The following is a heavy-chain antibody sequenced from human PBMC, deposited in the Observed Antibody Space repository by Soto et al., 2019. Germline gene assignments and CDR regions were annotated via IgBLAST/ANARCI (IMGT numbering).Heavy chain of an antibody. Sequence: EVQLVESGGGLVQPGGSLRLSCAASGFTVSSYYMSWVRQAPGKGLEWVSVIYSGGSTYYADSVKGRFTISRDNSKNTQYLQMNSLRAEDTAVYYCGYGYATGNAFDIWGQGTMVTVSS. CDR1: GFTVSSYY. J-gene: IGHJ3*02. CDR3: GYGYATGNAFDI. CDR2: IYSGGST. D-gene: IGHD5-12*01. V-gene: IGHV3-66*01.